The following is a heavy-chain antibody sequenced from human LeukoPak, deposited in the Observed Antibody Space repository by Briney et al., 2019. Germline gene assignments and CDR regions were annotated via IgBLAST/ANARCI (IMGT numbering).Heavy chain of an antibody. V-gene: IGHV1-69*05. CDR2: IIPIFGTA. CDR3: ARGEPYYYYFDY. D-gene: IGHD3-10*01. Sequence: SVKVSCKASGGTFSSYAISWVRQTPGQGLEWMGRIIPIFGTANYAQKFQGRVTITTDESTSTAYMELSSLRSEDTAVYYCARGEPYYYYFDYWGQGTLVTVSS. J-gene: IGHJ4*02. CDR1: GGTFSSYA.